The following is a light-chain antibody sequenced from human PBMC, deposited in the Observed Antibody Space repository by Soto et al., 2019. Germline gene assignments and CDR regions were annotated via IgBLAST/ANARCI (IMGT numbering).Light chain of an antibody. V-gene: IGKV1-27*01. Sequence: DIQMTQSPSSLSASVGDRVTITGRASQGISNFLAWYQQKPGKVPKLLIYGSSTLQAGVPSRFSGSRSGPDFTLTISSLQPEDVATYYCQKYDSDPRTFGQGTKVDIK. CDR2: GSS. CDR1: QGISNF. J-gene: IGKJ1*01. CDR3: QKYDSDPRT.